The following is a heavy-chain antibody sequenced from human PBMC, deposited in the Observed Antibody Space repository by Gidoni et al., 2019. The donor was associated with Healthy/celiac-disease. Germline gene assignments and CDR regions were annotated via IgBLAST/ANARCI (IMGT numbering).Heavy chain of an antibody. D-gene: IGHD6-19*01. CDR2: ISSSGSTI. J-gene: IGHJ4*02. CDR3: ARGVYSSGWSIYYYFDY. CDR1: GFTFSSYE. Sequence: EVQLVESGGGLVQPGGSLRLSCAASGFTFSSYEMNWVRQAPGKGLEWVSYISSSGSTIYYADSVKGRFTISRDNAKNSLYLQMNSLRAEDTAVYYCARGVYSSGWSIYYYFDYWGQGTLVTVSS. V-gene: IGHV3-48*03.